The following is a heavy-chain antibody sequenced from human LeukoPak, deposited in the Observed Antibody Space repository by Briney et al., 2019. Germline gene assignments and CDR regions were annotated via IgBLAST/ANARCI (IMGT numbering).Heavy chain of an antibody. V-gene: IGHV3-30*14. D-gene: IGHD3-10*01. Sequence: GGSLRLSCAASGFTFNSYSMHWVRQAPGKGLEWVTAISDDETYKFYADSVKGRFTISRDNSKNTLYLQMNSPRAEDTAVYYCATPGPYGSGSYLAPVDYWGQGTLVTVSS. CDR3: ATPGPYGSGSYLAPVDY. J-gene: IGHJ4*02. CDR2: ISDDETYK. CDR1: GFTFNSYS.